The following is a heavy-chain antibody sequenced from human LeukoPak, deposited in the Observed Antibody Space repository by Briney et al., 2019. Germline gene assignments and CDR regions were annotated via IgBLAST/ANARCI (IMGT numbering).Heavy chain of an antibody. J-gene: IGHJ3*02. V-gene: IGHV3-48*03. Sequence: GGSPRLSCAASGFTFSSFEMNWVRQAPGKGLDWVSYISSSGSTIYYADSVKGRFTISRDNAKNLLYLQMNSLRAEDTAVYYCARVHSDYRSDIWGQGTMVTVSS. CDR2: ISSSGSTI. CDR3: ARVHSDYRSDI. CDR1: GFTFSSFE. D-gene: IGHD4-11*01.